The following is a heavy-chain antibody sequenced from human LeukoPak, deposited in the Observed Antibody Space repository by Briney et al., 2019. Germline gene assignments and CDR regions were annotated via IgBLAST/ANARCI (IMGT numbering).Heavy chain of an antibody. CDR2: ISSSSSYI. CDR1: GFTFSSYS. J-gene: IGHJ4*01. Sequence: PGGSLRLSCAASGFTFSSYSMNWVRQAPGKGLEWVSSISSSSSYIYYADSVKGRFTISRDNAKNSLYLQMNSLRAEDTAVYYCARDSIAAAGNFDYWGQEPRSPSPQ. V-gene: IGHV3-21*01. D-gene: IGHD6-13*01. CDR3: ARDSIAAAGNFDY.